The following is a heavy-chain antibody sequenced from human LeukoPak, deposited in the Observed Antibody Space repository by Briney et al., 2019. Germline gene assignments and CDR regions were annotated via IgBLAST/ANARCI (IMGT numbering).Heavy chain of an antibody. Sequence: ASVKVSCKASGYTFTGSDIHWVRQAPGQGPEWMGWINPNSGDTNYVQKFQGRVTMTRDTSISTAYMELSRLTSDDTAVYYCARDLGGYGPRTFWGQGTLVTASS. V-gene: IGHV1-2*02. CDR2: INPNSGDT. CDR1: GYTFTGSD. CDR3: ARDLGGYGPRTF. D-gene: IGHD5-12*01. J-gene: IGHJ4*02.